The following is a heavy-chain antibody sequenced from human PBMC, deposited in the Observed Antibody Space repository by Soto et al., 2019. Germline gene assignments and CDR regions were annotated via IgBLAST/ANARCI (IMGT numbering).Heavy chain of an antibody. D-gene: IGHD1-26*01. J-gene: IGHJ3*02. CDR2: TNSNGSLT. V-gene: IGHV3-74*01. CDR1: GFTFSTYW. CDR3: ASTSSGSSPRKSHDI. Sequence: EVQLVESGGGLVQHGGSLILSCATSGFTFSTYWMHWVRQATGNGLVCVSRTNSNGSLTNYADSVKGRFTISRDSAKNPVYIQMTSLRAEYPALYYCASTSSGSSPRKSHDIWGQVKLVNVSS.